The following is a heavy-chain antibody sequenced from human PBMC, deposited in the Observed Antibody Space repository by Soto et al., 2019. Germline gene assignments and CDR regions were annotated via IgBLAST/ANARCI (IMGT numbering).Heavy chain of an antibody. CDR3: ARVLDYGSGSYYKRNYYGMDV. J-gene: IGHJ6*02. CDR2: ISAYNGNT. D-gene: IGHD3-10*01. V-gene: IGHV1-18*01. CDR1: GYTFTSYG. Sequence: QVQLVQSGAEVKKPGASVKVSCKASGYTFTSYGISWVRQAPGQGLEWMGWISAYNGNTNYAQKLQGRVTMTTDTSTRTAYMELRSLRSDDTAVYYCARVLDYGSGSYYKRNYYGMDVWGQGTTVTVSS.